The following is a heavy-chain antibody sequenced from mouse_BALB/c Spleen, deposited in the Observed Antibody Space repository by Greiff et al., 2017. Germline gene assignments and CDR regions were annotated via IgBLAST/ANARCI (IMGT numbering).Heavy chain of an antibody. V-gene: IGHV1S81*02. CDR2: INPSNGGT. D-gene: IGHD2-10*02. CDR1: GYTFTSYY. Sequence: VQLQQSGAELVKPGASVKLSCKASGYTFTSYYMYWVKQRPGQGLEWIGEINPSNGGTNFNEKFKSKATLTVDKSSSTAYMQLSSLTSEDSAVYYCTRSYGNYRSFDYWGQGTTLTVSS. J-gene: IGHJ2*01. CDR3: TRSYGNYRSFDY.